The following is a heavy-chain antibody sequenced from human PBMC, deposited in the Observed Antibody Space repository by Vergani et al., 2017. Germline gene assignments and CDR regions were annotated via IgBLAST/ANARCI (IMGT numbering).Heavy chain of an antibody. D-gene: IGHD5-12*01. CDR2: ISSSSSYI. CDR1: GFTFSSYS. Sequence: EVQLVESGGGLVKPGGSLRLSCAASGFTFSSYSMNWVRQAPGKGLEWVSSISSSSSYIYDADSVKGRFNISRDNAKNSLYLQMNSLRAEDTAVYYCARGWGYSGYDLKGVGQFDYWGQGTLVTVSS. V-gene: IGHV3-21*01. CDR3: ARGWGYSGYDLKGVGQFDY. J-gene: IGHJ4*02.